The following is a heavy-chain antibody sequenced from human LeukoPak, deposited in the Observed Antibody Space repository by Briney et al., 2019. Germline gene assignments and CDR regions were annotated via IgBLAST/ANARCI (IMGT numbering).Heavy chain of an antibody. V-gene: IGHV3-9*01. CDR3: AKAIVPYCSSTSCYENAFDI. D-gene: IGHD2-2*01. J-gene: IGHJ3*02. Sequence: GRSLRLSCAASGFTFDDYAMHWVRQAPGKGLEWVSGIYWNSGSIGYADSVKGRFTISRDNAKNSLYLQMNSLRAEDTALYYCAKAIVPYCSSTSCYENAFDIWGQGTMVTVSS. CDR1: GFTFDDYA. CDR2: IYWNSGSI.